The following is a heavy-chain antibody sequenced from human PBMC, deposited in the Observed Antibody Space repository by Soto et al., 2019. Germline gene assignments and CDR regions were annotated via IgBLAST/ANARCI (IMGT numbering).Heavy chain of an antibody. V-gene: IGHV1-69*01. Sequence: QVQLVQSGAEVKKPGSSVKVSCKAPGGTFSSYAISWVRQAPGQGREWMGGIIPIFGTAKYAQKLQGRVTITADESTSTGYMALSSLRSEDTAVYYCARSQGGSSSLDIYYYYYYGMDVWGQGTTVTVSS. D-gene: IGHD2-15*01. CDR3: ARSQGGSSSLDIYYYYYYGMDV. CDR2: IIPIFGTA. CDR1: GGTFSSYA. J-gene: IGHJ6*02.